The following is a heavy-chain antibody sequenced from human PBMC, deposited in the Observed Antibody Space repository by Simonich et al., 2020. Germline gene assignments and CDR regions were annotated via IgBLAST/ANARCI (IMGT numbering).Heavy chain of an antibody. V-gene: IGHV4-39*01. D-gene: IGHD6-13*01. J-gene: IGHJ3*02. CDR1: GGSISSSSYY. Sequence: QLQLQESGPGLVKPSETLSLTCTVSGGSISSSSYYWGWFRQPPGKGLEWIGSIYYSGSTYYSPSLKSRVNISVDTSKNQFSLKLSSVTAADTAVYYCARHAGFAFDIWGQGTMVTVSS. CDR2: IYYSGST. CDR3: ARHAGFAFDI.